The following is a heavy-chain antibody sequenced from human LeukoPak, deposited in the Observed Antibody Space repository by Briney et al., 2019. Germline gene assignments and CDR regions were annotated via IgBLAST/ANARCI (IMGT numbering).Heavy chain of an antibody. CDR3: AKRPPAKQQLYYSDS. Sequence: GGSLRLSCAASGFIFSNFVMTWVRQAPGKGLEWVSVITGSGGNTYYAESVRGRFTISRDNSKNTLYLQMNSLRAEDTATYYCAKRPPAKQQLYYSDSWGQGALVTVSS. J-gene: IGHJ4*02. V-gene: IGHV3-23*01. D-gene: IGHD1-1*01. CDR1: GFIFSNFV. CDR2: ITGSGGNT.